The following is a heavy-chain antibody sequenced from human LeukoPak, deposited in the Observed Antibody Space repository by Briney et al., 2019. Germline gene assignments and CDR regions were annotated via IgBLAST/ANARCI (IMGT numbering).Heavy chain of an antibody. CDR1: GGSISSSNYY. Sequence: PSETLSLTCTVSGGSISSSNYYWGWIRQPPGKGLEWIGNIYYSGATYYNPSLKSRVTISVDTSKKQFSLKLSSVTAADTAVYYCARGACQLVRVDYWGQGTLVTVSS. J-gene: IGHJ4*02. V-gene: IGHV4-39*07. CDR3: ARGACQLVRVDY. CDR2: IYYSGAT. D-gene: IGHD6-13*01.